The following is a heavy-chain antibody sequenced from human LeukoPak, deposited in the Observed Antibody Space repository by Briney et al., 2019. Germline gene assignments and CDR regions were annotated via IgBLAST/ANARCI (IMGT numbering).Heavy chain of an antibody. CDR1: GFTFSSYW. Sequence: GGSLRLSCAASGFTFSSYWMSWVRQAPGKGLEWVANIKQDGSEKYYVDSVKGRFTISRDNVKNSLYLQMNSLRAEDTAVYYCARTSSRSSSWYEAFDYWGQGTLVTVSS. CDR2: IKQDGSEK. V-gene: IGHV3-7*01. J-gene: IGHJ4*02. CDR3: ARTSSRSSSWYEAFDY. D-gene: IGHD6-13*01.